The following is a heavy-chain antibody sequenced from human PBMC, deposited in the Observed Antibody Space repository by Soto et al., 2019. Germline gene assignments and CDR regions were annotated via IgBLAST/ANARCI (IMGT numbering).Heavy chain of an antibody. CDR1: GGTFSSYS. CDR3: ARELLSLYGMDV. J-gene: IGHJ6*02. D-gene: IGHD3-10*01. Sequence: SVKVSCKASGGTFSSYSISWVRQAPGQGLEWMGGIIPIFGTANYAQKFRGRVTITADESTSTAYMELSSLRSEDTAVYYCARELLSLYGMDVWGQGTTVTVSS. CDR2: IIPIFGTA. V-gene: IGHV1-69*13.